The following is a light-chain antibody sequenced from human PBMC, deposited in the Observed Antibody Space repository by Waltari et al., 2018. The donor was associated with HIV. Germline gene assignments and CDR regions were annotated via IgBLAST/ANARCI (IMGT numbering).Light chain of an antibody. Sequence: DIHLTQSPSSLSASVADRVTIPCQSRQDISNNLHCFQQKPGRAPQLLIYDVSNLETGVPARFSGSGSGTEFSLTINILQPEDIGIVYCQEYDDVRGGFTFGPGTRV. J-gene: IGKJ3*01. CDR2: DVS. V-gene: IGKV1-33*01. CDR1: QDISNN. CDR3: QEYDDVRGGFT.